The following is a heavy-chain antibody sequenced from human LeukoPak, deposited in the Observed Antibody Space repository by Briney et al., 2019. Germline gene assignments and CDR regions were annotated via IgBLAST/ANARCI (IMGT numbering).Heavy chain of an antibody. Sequence: SETPSLTCTVSGGSISSNFWSWIRQPPGRGLEWIGYIYYSGSTNYNPSLKSRVTISVDTSKNQFSLKLSSVTAADTAVYYCARLGVTGDFSPDYWGQGTLVTVSS. D-gene: IGHD7-27*01. CDR1: GGSISSNF. V-gene: IGHV4-59*08. CDR2: IYYSGST. CDR3: ARLGVTGDFSPDY. J-gene: IGHJ4*02.